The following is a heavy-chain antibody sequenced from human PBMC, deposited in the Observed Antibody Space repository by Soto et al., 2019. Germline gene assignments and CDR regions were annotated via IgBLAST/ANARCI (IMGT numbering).Heavy chain of an antibody. CDR3: ARGPSGDHVDY. CDR2: IYHGGTT. D-gene: IGHD7-27*01. Sequence: QVQLQESGPGLVKPSQTLSLTCTVSGGSISSGGYFWSWIRQPPDQGLEWIRQIYHGGTTYNNPSLTSRTTISVDTAKAQFSRKLSSVTAADTAAYYCARGPSGDHVDYWGQAILVTVSS. CDR1: GGSISSGGYF. V-gene: IGHV4-30-4*01. J-gene: IGHJ4*02.